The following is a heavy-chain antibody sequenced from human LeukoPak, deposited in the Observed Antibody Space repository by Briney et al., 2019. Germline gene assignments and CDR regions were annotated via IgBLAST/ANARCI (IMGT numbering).Heavy chain of an antibody. D-gene: IGHD5-18*01. CDR2: INPSGGST. J-gene: IGHJ4*02. CDR3: ASQVSDVDTAMVTRFDY. V-gene: IGHV1-46*01. CDR1: GYTFTSYY. Sequence: ASVKVSCKASGYTFTSYYMHWVRQAPGQGLEWMGIINPSGGSTSYAQKFQGRVTMTRDTSTSTVYMELSSLRSEDTAVYYCASQVSDVDTAMVTRFDYWGQGTLVTVSS.